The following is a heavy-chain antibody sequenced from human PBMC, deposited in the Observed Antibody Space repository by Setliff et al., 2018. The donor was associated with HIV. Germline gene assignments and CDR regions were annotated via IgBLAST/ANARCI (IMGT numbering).Heavy chain of an antibody. CDR1: GGSISSYY. Sequence: SETLSLTCTVSGGSISSYYWNWIRQPPGKGLEWIGYIYYSGSTKYNPSLKSRVTISVDTSKNQFSLKLSSVTAADTAVYYCARDIDVGAANWFDPWGQGTLVTVSS. J-gene: IGHJ5*02. V-gene: IGHV4-59*01. D-gene: IGHD1-26*01. CDR3: ARDIDVGAANWFDP. CDR2: IYYSGST.